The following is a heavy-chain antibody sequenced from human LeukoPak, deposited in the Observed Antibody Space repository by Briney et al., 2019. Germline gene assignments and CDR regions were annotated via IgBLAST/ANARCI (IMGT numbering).Heavy chain of an antibody. Sequence: PSETQSLTCSVSGGSISSYYWSWIRQPAGKGLEWIGRTYSSGTITYNPSLQSRVTMSVDTSKNEFSLKMSSVTAADTAVYYCTRDSGTTGEVKFDPWGQGTLVAVSS. CDR2: TYSSGTI. V-gene: IGHV4-4*07. CDR1: GGSISSYY. J-gene: IGHJ5*02. CDR3: TRDSGTTGEVKFDP. D-gene: IGHD3-10*01.